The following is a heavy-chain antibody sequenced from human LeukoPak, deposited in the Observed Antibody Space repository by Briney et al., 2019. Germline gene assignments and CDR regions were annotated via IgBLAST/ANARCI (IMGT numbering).Heavy chain of an antibody. CDR1: GFTFSSYS. D-gene: IGHD2-8*01. J-gene: IGHJ4*02. Sequence: GGSLRLSCAGSGFTFSSYSMNWVRQAPGKGLQWVSSISRSSSYIYYADSVKGRFTISRDNAKNSLYLQMNGLGAEDTAVYYCARDLFLHVLMVYASDYWGQGTLVTVSS. CDR3: ARDLFLHVLMVYASDY. CDR2: ISRSSSYI. V-gene: IGHV3-21*01.